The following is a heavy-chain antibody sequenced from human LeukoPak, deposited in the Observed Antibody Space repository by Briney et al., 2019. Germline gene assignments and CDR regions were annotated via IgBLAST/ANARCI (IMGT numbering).Heavy chain of an antibody. CDR1: GFTFSSYW. D-gene: IGHD6-6*01. CDR3: ARGPNSNWSGLDF. CDR2: INHNGNVN. V-gene: IGHV3-7*01. Sequence: GGSLRLSCAASGFTFSSYWMNWARQAPGKGLEWVASINHNGNVNYYVDSVKGRFTVSRDNAKNTLYLQVNNLRAEDTAVYYCARGPNSNWSGLDFWGQGTLLTVSS. J-gene: IGHJ4*02.